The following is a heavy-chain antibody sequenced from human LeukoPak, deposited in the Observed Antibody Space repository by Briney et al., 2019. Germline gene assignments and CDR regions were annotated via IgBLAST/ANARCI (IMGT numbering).Heavy chain of an antibody. CDR3: AKEIAAAGPSNFDY. J-gene: IGHJ4*02. Sequence: GGPLRLSGAASEFTFSSYALSWVRKAPGKGREWVSAISGSGGSTYYADSVKGRFTISRDNSKNTLYLQMNSLRAEDTAVYYCAKEIAAAGPSNFDYWGQGTLVTVSS. V-gene: IGHV3-23*01. D-gene: IGHD6-13*01. CDR2: ISGSGGST. CDR1: EFTFSSYA.